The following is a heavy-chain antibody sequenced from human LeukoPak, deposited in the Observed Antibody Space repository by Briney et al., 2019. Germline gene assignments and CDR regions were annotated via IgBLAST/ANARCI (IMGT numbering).Heavy chain of an antibody. Sequence: PGRSLRLSCAASGFTFSSYAMHWVRQAPGKGLEWVAVISYDGSNKYYADSVKGRFTISRDNSKNTLYLQMNSLRAEDTAVYYCVRGGGCSGSPMRYGTDVWGQGTTVTVSS. CDR3: VRGGGCSGSPMRYGTDV. CDR2: ISYDGSNK. CDR1: GFTFSSYA. J-gene: IGHJ6*02. D-gene: IGHD6-19*01. V-gene: IGHV3-30-3*01.